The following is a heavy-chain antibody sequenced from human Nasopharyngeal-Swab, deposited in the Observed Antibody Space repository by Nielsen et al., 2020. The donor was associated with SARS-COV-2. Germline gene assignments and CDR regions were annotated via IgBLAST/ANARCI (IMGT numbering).Heavy chain of an antibody. D-gene: IGHD1-26*01. CDR3: ARSVGSYYGQGAFDM. Sequence: GESLKISCTTSGFTFGDYAMSWFRQAPGKGLEWVGFIRSKTYGGAPEYAASVKGRFTISRDGAESIVYLQMNSLETEDTGVYYCARSVGSYYGQGAFDMWGQGTMVTVSS. J-gene: IGHJ3*02. CDR1: GFTFGDYA. V-gene: IGHV3-49*01. CDR2: IRSKTYGGAP.